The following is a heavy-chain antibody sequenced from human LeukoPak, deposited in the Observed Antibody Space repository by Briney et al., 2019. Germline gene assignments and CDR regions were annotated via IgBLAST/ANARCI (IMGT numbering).Heavy chain of an antibody. Sequence: EGSLRLSCAASGFPFSSYWMHWVSQAPGKGLVWVSRINIDGSNTNYADSVKGRFTISRDNAKNTLYLQMDSLRAEDTAVYYCARSLGGAYDYWGQGTLVTVSS. J-gene: IGHJ4*02. CDR3: ARSLGGAYDY. CDR2: INIDGSNT. D-gene: IGHD1-26*01. V-gene: IGHV3-74*01. CDR1: GFPFSSYW.